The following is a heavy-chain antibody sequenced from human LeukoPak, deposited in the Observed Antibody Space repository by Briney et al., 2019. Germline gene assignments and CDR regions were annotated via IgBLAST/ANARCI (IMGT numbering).Heavy chain of an antibody. Sequence: GGSLRLSCAASGFTFSRYWMSWVRQAPGKGLEWVANIKQDGSEKYYVDSVKGRSTISRDNAKNSLYLQMNSLRAEDTAVYYCARVGTYYDSSGRSYYFDYWGQGTLVTVSS. J-gene: IGHJ4*02. D-gene: IGHD3-22*01. CDR1: GFTFSRYW. CDR2: IKQDGSEK. CDR3: ARVGTYYDSSGRSYYFDY. V-gene: IGHV3-7*01.